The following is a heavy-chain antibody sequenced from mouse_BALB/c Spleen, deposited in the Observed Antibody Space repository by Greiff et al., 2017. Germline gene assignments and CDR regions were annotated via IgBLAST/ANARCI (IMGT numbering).Heavy chain of an antibody. D-gene: IGHD2-4*01. J-gene: IGHJ4*01. V-gene: IGHV2-9*02. CDR1: GFSLTSYG. CDR3: ARAGLPYAMDY. CDR2: IWAGGST. Sequence: VHLVESGPGLVAPSQSLSITCTVSGFSLTSYGVHWVRQPPGKGLEWLGVIWAGGSTNYNSALMSRLSISKDNSKSQVFLKMNSLQTDDTAMYYCARAGLPYAMDYWGQGTSVTVFS.